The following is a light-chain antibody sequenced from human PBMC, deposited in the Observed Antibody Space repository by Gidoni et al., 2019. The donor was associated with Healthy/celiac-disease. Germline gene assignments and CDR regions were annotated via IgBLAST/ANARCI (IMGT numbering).Light chain of an antibody. V-gene: IGKV1-27*01. CDR2: AAS. CDR3: QKYNSATPRT. CDR1: QSISNY. J-gene: IGKJ1*01. Sequence: DIQMTQSPSSLSASVGDRVTITCRSSQSISNYLAWYQQKPVKVPKILIYAASTLQSGVPSRFSGSGSGTDFTLTISSLQPEDVATYYCQKYNSATPRTFGQGTKVEIK.